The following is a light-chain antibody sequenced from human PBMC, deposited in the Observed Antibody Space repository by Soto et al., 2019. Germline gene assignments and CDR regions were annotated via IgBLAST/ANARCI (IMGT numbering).Light chain of an antibody. CDR2: SNN. CDR1: SSNIGSNT. J-gene: IGLJ1*01. Sequence: QSVLTQPPSASGTPGQRVTISCSGSSSNIGSNTVNWYQQLPGTAPKLLIYSNNLRPSGVPDRFSGSKSGTSASLAISGLQSEDEADYYCAAWDDSLNGNYVFGTGTKLTVL. CDR3: AAWDDSLNGNYV. V-gene: IGLV1-44*01.